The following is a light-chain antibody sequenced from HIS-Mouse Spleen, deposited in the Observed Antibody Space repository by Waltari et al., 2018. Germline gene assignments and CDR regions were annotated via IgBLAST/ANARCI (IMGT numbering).Light chain of an antibody. V-gene: IGKV1-9*01. J-gene: IGKJ1*01. CDR1: QGISSY. CDR3: HPLASYPPT. Sequence: DIQLTQSPSFLSASVGDRVTIPCRASQGISSYLAWYQQKPGKAPKLLIYAASTLQSGVPSRFSGSGSGTEFTLTISSLQPSVFAAYYCHPLASYPPTFGQGTKVEIK. CDR2: AAS.